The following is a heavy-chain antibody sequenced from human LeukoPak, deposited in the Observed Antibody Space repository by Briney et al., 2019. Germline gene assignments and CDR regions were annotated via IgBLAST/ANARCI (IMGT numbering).Heavy chain of an antibody. CDR1: GDSVSSNSAS. V-gene: IGHV6-1*01. J-gene: IGHJ3*02. CDR3: ARAGDNVTYGGVDI. Sequence: SQTLSLTCVISGDSVSSNSASWNWIRQSPSRGLEWLGRTYYRSKWYNDYAVSVKSRITINPDTSKNQFSLQLNSVTPEDTAVYYCARAGDNVTYGGVDIWGLGTMVTVSS. CDR2: TYYRSKWYN. D-gene: IGHD4-23*01.